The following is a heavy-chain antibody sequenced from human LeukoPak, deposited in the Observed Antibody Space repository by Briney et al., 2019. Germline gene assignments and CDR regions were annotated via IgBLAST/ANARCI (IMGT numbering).Heavy chain of an antibody. V-gene: IGHV4-30-4*01. CDR3: ARDYRSSWLRYFDY. Sequence: PSQTLSLTCTVSGGSISSGDYYWSWIRQPPGKGLEWIGYTSYSGSTYYNPSLKSRVSISVDTSKNQFSLKLNSVTAADTAVYYCARDYRSSWLRYFDYWGQGNLVTVSS. CDR2: TSYSGST. J-gene: IGHJ4*02. CDR1: GGSISSGDYY. D-gene: IGHD6-13*01.